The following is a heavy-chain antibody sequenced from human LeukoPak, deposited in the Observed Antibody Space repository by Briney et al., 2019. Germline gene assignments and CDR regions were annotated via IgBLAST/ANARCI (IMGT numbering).Heavy chain of an antibody. CDR2: IYPGNSDT. D-gene: IGHD4-23*01. CDR3: ARHGEYGGYKGENFDI. CDR1: GYSFTSYW. V-gene: IGHV5-51*01. Sequence: GESLKISCKGSGYSFTSYWIGWVRQMPGKGLGWMSLIYPGNSDTRYSPSVQGQVTVSADRSISTAYLQWSSLKASDTAMYYCARHGEYGGYKGENFDIWGQGTMVTVSS. J-gene: IGHJ3*02.